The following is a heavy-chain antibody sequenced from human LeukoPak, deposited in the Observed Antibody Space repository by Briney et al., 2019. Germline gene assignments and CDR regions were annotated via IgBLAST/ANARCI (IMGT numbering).Heavy chain of an antibody. CDR1: GGSISSYY. CDR3: ALDYGDYESWYFDL. V-gene: IGHV4-4*07. Sequence: PSETLSLTCTVSGGSISSYYWSWIRQPAGKGLEWIGRIYTSGSTNYNPSLKSRVTMSVDTSKNQFSLKLSSVTAADTAVYYCALDYGDYESWYFDLWGRGTLVTVSS. CDR2: IYTSGST. D-gene: IGHD4-17*01. J-gene: IGHJ2*01.